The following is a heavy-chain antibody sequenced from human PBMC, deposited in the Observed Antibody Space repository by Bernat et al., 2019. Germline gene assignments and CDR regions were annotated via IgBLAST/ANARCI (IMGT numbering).Heavy chain of an antibody. CDR2: IYSGGST. Sequence: EVQLVETGGGLIQPGGSLRLSCVASGFTVSSNYMSWVRQAPGKGLGWVSVIYSGGSTYYADSVKGRFTISRDNSKNTLYLQMNSLRAEDTAVYYCASISMVQGSYYYYYMDVWGKGTTVTVSS. CDR3: ASISMVQGSYYYYYMDV. V-gene: IGHV3-53*02. D-gene: IGHD3-10*01. CDR1: GFTVSSNY. J-gene: IGHJ6*03.